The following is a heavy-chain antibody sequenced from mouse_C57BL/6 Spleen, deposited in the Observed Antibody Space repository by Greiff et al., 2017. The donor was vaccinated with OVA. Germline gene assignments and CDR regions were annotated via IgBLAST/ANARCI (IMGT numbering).Heavy chain of an antibody. CDR3: ARGEGLRRGPMDY. Sequence: QVQLQQSGAELAKPGASVKLSCKASGYTFTSYWMHWVKQRPGQGLEWIGYINPSSGYTKYNQKFKDKATLTADKSSSTAYMQLSSLTTEDSAIYYCARGEGLRRGPMDYWGQGTSVTVSS. D-gene: IGHD2-12*01. V-gene: IGHV1-7*01. CDR2: INPSSGYT. CDR1: GYTFTSYW. J-gene: IGHJ4*01.